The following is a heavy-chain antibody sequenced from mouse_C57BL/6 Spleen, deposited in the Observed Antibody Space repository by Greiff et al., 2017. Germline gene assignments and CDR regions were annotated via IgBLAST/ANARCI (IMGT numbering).Heavy chain of an antibody. J-gene: IGHJ2*01. D-gene: IGHD1-3*01. V-gene: IGHV1-76*01. CDR2: LYPGSGNT. CDR1: GYTFTDYY. Sequence: VKLVESGAELVRPGASVKLSCKASGYTFTDYYINWVKQRPGQGLEWIARLYPGSGNTYYKEKFKGKATLTAEKSPSTAYMQLSSLESEDSAVYFCAREAKLGDYWGQGTTLTVSS. CDR3: AREAKLGDY.